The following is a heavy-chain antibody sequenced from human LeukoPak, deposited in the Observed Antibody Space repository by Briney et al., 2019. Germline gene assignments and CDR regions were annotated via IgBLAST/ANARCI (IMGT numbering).Heavy chain of an antibody. D-gene: IGHD2-15*01. CDR3: ARDQYSSDAFDI. CDR2: IIPIFGTA. Sequence: GASVKVSCKASGGTFSSYAISWVRQAPGQGLEWMGRIIPIFGTANYAQKFQGRVTITTDESTSTAYMELSSLRSEDTAVYYCARDQYSSDAFDIWGQGTMVTVSS. V-gene: IGHV1-69*05. J-gene: IGHJ3*02. CDR1: GGTFSSYA.